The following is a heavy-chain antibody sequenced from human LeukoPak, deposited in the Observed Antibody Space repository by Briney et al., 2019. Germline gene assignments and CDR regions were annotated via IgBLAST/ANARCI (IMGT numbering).Heavy chain of an antibody. D-gene: IGHD3-10*01. V-gene: IGHV4-39*01. J-gene: IGHJ6*03. CDR3: ARHKMVRGIGYYYYMDV. Sequence: PSETLSLTCAVYGGSFSSYYWGWIRQPPGKGLQWIGSIYYNGTTYYNPSLKSRVIISVDTSKNQFSLKLSSVTAADTAVFYCARHKMVRGIGYYYYMDVWGKGTTVTISS. CDR2: IYYNGTT. CDR1: GGSFSSYY.